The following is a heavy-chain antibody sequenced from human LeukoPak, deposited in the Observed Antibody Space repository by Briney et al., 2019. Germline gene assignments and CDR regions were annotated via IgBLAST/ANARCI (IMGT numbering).Heavy chain of an antibody. CDR2: INHSGST. D-gene: IGHD2-2*01. CDR3: AREALGYCSSTSCSFHYYYYMGV. V-gene: IGHV4-34*01. J-gene: IGHJ6*03. CDR1: GGSFSGYY. Sequence: SETLSLTCAVYGGSFSGYYWSWIRQPPGKGLEWIGEINHSGSTNYNPSLKSRVTISVDTSKNQFSLKLSSVTAADTAVYYCAREALGYCSSTSCSFHYYYYMGVWGKGTTVTVSS.